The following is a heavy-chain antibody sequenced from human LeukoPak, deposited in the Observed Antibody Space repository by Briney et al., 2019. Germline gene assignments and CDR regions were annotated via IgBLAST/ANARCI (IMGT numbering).Heavy chain of an antibody. V-gene: IGHV3-48*01. CDR3: AKGSGSYENNWFDP. CDR2: ISSSSSTT. Sequence: GGSLRLSCAASGFTFSSYSMNWVRQAPGKGLEWVSYISSSSSTTYYADSVKGRFTISRDNSKNTLYLQMNTLRAEDTAVYYCAKGSGSYENNWFDPWGQGTLVTVSS. CDR1: GFTFSSYS. D-gene: IGHD1-26*01. J-gene: IGHJ5*02.